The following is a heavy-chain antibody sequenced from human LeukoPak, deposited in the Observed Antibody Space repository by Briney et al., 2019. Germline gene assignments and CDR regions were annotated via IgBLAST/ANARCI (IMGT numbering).Heavy chain of an antibody. Sequence: GGSLRLSCAASGFTFSSYGMHWVRQAPGKGLEWLAVISYDGSNKYYADSVKGRFTISRDNSKNTLYLQMNSLRAEDTAVYYCARDLPSGDYGMDVWGQGTTVTVSS. V-gene: IGHV3-30*03. CDR2: ISYDGSNK. J-gene: IGHJ6*02. D-gene: IGHD1-1*01. CDR3: ARDLPSGDYGMDV. CDR1: GFTFSSYG.